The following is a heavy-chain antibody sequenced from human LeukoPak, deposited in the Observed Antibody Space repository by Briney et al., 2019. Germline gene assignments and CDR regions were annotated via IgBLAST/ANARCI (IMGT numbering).Heavy chain of an antibody. D-gene: IGHD4-17*01. V-gene: IGHV3-48*02. J-gene: IGHJ6*02. CDR3: ARADGDYYYYGMDV. Sequence: GGSLRLSCAASGFTFSIYSMNWVRQAPGKGLEWVSYISSSRSTIYYADSVKGRFTISRDNAKNSLYLQMNSLRDEDTAVYYCARADGDYYYYGMDVWGQGTTVTVSS. CDR1: GFTFSIYS. CDR2: ISSSRSTI.